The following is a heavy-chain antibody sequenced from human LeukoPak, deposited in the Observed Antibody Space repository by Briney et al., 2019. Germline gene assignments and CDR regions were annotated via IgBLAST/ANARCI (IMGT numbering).Heavy chain of an antibody. Sequence: GGSLRLSCAASGFAFSSFALSWVRQAPGKGLVWVSSISGSGDNTLYADSVKGRFIISRDNSKNRVFLQMDSLRDEDTAVYYCAKLSWREVLNDAFDIWDQGTLVTVSS. CDR1: GFAFSSFA. CDR3: AKLSWREVLNDAFDI. D-gene: IGHD1-26*01. J-gene: IGHJ3*02. CDR2: ISGSGDNT. V-gene: IGHV3-23*01.